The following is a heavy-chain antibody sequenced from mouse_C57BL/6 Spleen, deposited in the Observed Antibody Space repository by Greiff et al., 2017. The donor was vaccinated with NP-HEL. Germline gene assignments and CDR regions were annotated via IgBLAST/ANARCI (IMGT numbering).Heavy chain of an antibody. CDR2: IDPETGGT. J-gene: IGHJ3*01. V-gene: IGHV1-15*01. Sequence: QVQLQQSGAELVRPGASVTLSCKASGYTFTDYEMHWVKQTPVHGLEWIGAIDPETGGTAYNQKFKGKAILTADKSSSTAYMELRSLTSEDSAVYDCTRGAYYSNYAWFAYWGQGTLVTVSA. D-gene: IGHD2-5*01. CDR1: GYTFTDYE. CDR3: TRGAYYSNYAWFAY.